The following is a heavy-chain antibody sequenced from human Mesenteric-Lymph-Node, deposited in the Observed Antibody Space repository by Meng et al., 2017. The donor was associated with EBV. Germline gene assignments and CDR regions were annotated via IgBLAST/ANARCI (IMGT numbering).Heavy chain of an antibody. Sequence: QGQLVQYGAEVKKPGASVKVYCTASGYSFINNDINWVRQATGQGLEWMGWMNARTGNPGYAQKFQGRVTMTRNTSTSTAYLELSSLTSEDTGVYYCARQQLGRDWFDPWGQGTLVTVSS. CDR3: ARQQLGRDWFDP. CDR2: MNARTGNP. CDR1: GYSFINND. V-gene: IGHV1-8*01. J-gene: IGHJ5*02. D-gene: IGHD4-11*01.